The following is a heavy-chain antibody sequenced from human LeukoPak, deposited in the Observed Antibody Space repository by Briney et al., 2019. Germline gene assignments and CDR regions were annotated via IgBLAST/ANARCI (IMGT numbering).Heavy chain of an antibody. Sequence: SSETLSLTCAVYGGSFSGYNWNWIRQPPGKGLEWIGEINHSGSTNYNPSLKSRVTISVDTSKNQFSLKLSSVTAADTAVYYCARRLCGGDCYSTFSYWGQGTLVTVSS. CDR3: ARRLCGGDCYSTFSY. J-gene: IGHJ4*02. CDR2: INHSGST. CDR1: GGSFSGYN. D-gene: IGHD2-21*02. V-gene: IGHV4-34*01.